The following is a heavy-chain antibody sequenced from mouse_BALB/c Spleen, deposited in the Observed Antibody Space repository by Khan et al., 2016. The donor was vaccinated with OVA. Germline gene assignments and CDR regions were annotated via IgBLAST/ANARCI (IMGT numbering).Heavy chain of an antibody. CDR3: VRRGAARATWDYVDY. Sequence: QVQLKESGAELVRPGTSVKMSCKAAGYTFTNYWIGWVKQRPGHGLEWIGDIFPGGGYTNYNEKFKGKATLTADTSSSTAYMQLSSLTSEDSAIYYFVRRGAARATWDYVDYWGQGTTLTGSS. CDR1: GYTFTNYW. D-gene: IGHD3-1*01. J-gene: IGHJ2*01. V-gene: IGHV1-63*02. CDR2: IFPGGGYT.